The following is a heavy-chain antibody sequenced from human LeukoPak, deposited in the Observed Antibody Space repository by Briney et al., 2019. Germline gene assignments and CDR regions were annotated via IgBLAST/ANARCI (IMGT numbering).Heavy chain of an antibody. Sequence: GGSLRLSCAASGFTFSSYSMNWVRQAPGKGLEWVSSISSSSSYIYYADSVKGRFTISRDNAKNSLYLQMNSLRAEDTAVYYRARDSGLPNLLTIDYYYYYMDVWGKGTTVTVSS. J-gene: IGHJ6*03. CDR3: ARDSGLPNLLTIDYYYYYMDV. D-gene: IGHD3-3*01. CDR1: GFTFSSYS. CDR2: ISSSSSYI. V-gene: IGHV3-21*01.